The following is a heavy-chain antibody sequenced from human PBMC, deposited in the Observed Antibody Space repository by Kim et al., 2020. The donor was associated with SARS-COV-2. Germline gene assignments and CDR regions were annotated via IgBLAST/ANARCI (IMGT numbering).Heavy chain of an antibody. J-gene: IGHJ4*02. V-gene: IGHV3-30*02. D-gene: IGHD2-2*01. Sequence: SVKCRVTISRDNAKNPLDLKMNSLRAEDTAVYYCAKDGRYCSSTSCSLDYWGQGTLVTVSS. CDR3: AKDGRYCSSTSCSLDY.